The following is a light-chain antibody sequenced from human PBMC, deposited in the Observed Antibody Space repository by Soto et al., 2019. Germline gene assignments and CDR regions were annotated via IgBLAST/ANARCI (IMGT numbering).Light chain of an antibody. CDR2: GNS. CDR3: QSYDSSLSGSYV. V-gene: IGLV1-40*01. Sequence: QSALTQPPSVSGAPGQRVTISCTGSSSNIGAGYDVHWYQQLPGTVPKLLIYGNSNRPSGVPDRFSGPKSGTSASLAITGLQAEDEADYYCQSYDSSLSGSYVFGTGTKVTVL. CDR1: SSNIGAGYD. J-gene: IGLJ1*01.